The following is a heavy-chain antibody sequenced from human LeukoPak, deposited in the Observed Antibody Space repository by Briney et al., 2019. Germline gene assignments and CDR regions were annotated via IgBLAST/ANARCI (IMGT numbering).Heavy chain of an antibody. CDR2: LRGGDDST. V-gene: IGHV3-23*01. CDR1: GFTITSYV. Sequence: GGSLRLSCTASGFTITSYVTSWVRQAPGKGLEWISSLRGGDDSTNYADSVKGRFAISTDNFKNTVYLQMNSLRAEDTAVYYCARTRGSGSLTYFDYWGQGTLVTVSS. CDR3: ARTRGSGSLTYFDY. J-gene: IGHJ4*02. D-gene: IGHD6-19*01.